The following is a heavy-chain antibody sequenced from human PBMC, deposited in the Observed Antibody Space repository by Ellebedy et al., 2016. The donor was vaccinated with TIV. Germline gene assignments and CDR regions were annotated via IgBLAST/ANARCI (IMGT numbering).Heavy chain of an antibody. CDR1: GFTFSSYT. Sequence: PGGSLRLSCTDFGFTFSSYTMNWVRQAPGKGLVWVSRIKWDGSTATYADSVNGRFTISRDNAKNTVYLQMYSLRAEDTAVYYCARGMKDIYGMDVWGQGTTVTVSS. CDR2: IKWDGSTA. V-gene: IGHV3-74*01. CDR3: ARGMKDIYGMDV. J-gene: IGHJ6*02. D-gene: IGHD3-10*01.